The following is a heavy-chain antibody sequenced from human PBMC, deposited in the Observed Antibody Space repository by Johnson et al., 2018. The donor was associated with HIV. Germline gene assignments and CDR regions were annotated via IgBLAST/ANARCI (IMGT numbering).Heavy chain of an antibody. Sequence: VQLVESGGGVVQPGRSLRLSCAASGFTFSSYAMHWVRQAPGKGLEWVAVISYDGSNKYYADSVKGRFTISRDNSKNTLYLQMNSLRAEDTAVYYCARDPRSSSWYYYSNDAFDIWGQGTMVTVSS. D-gene: IGHD6-13*01. V-gene: IGHV3-30-3*01. CDR1: GFTFSSYA. J-gene: IGHJ3*02. CDR2: ISYDGSNK. CDR3: ARDPRSSSWYYYSNDAFDI.